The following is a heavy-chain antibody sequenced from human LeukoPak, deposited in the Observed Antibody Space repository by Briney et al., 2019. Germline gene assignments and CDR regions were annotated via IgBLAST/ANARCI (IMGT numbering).Heavy chain of an antibody. Sequence: SVKVSCKASGGTFSSYTISWVRQAPGQGLEWMGRIIPILGIANYAQKFQGRVTITADKSTSTAYMELSSLRSEDTAVYYCARGPPERDEYQLLSNWFDPWGQGTLVTVSS. CDR3: ARGPPERDEYQLLSNWFDP. CDR1: GGTFSSYT. CDR2: IIPILGIA. V-gene: IGHV1-69*02. D-gene: IGHD2-2*01. J-gene: IGHJ5*02.